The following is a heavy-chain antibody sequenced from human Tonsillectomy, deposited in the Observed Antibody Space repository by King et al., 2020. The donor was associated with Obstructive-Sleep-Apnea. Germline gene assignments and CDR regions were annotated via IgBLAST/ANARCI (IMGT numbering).Heavy chain of an antibody. CDR2: IIPILGIP. CDR1: GGTFSSYA. J-gene: IGHJ6*02. V-gene: IGHV1-69*09. CDR3: ASSTRTDSSGWYRTGYYYGMDV. D-gene: IGHD6-19*01. Sequence: GQLVQSGAEVKKPGSSVKVSCKASGGTFSSYAISWVRQAPGQGLEWMGGIIPILGIPNYAQKFQGRVTITADKSTSTAYMELSSLRSEDTAVFYCASSTRTDSSGWYRTGYYYGMDVWGQGTTVTVSS.